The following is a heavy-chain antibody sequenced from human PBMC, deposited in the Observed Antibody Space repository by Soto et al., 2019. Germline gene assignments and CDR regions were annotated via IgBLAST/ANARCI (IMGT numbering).Heavy chain of an antibody. Sequence: PSETLSLTCTVSGGSISSYYWSWIRQPPGRGLEWIGYIYYSGSTNYNPSLKSRVNISVDTSKNQFSLKLSSVTAADTAVYYCARDREPHSGWYFDYWGQGTLVTVSS. V-gene: IGHV4-59*01. J-gene: IGHJ4*02. CDR1: GGSISSYY. D-gene: IGHD6-19*01. CDR3: ARDREPHSGWYFDY. CDR2: IYYSGST.